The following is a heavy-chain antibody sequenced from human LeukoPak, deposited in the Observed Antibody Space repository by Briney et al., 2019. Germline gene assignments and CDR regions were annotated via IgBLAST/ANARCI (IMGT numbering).Heavy chain of an antibody. CDR1: SFTFSIDA. CDR2: ISGSGGST. V-gene: IGHV3-23*01. J-gene: IGHJ4*02. D-gene: IGHD3-10*01. CDR3: AKTLRWFSAYYRIPTMFPNDY. Sequence: PGGSLRLSCAASSFTFSIDAMSWVRQAPGKGLEWVSAISGSGGSTYYADSVKGRFTISRDNSKNTLYLQMNSLRAEDTAVYYCAKTLRWFSAYYRIPTMFPNDYWGQGTLVTVSS.